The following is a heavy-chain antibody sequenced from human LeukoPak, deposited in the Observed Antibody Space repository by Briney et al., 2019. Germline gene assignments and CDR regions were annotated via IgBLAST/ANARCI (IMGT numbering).Heavy chain of an antibody. V-gene: IGHV3-21*01. Sequence: GGSLRLSCAASGFTFSSYSMNWVRQAPGKGLEWVSSISSSSYIYYADSVKGRFTISRDNAKNSLYLQMNSLRADDTVVYYCARDGRRWRPDYWGQGTLATVSS. CDR3: ARDGRRWRPDY. CDR1: GFTFSSYS. D-gene: IGHD5-24*01. J-gene: IGHJ4*02. CDR2: ISSSSYI.